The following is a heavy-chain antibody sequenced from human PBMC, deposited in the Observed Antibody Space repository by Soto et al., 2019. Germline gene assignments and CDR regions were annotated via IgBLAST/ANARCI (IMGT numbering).Heavy chain of an antibody. D-gene: IGHD1-26*01. CDR2: ISGSGFKK. CDR1: GFIFENFG. J-gene: IGHJ5*02. Sequence: GGSLSLSCAASGFIFENFGMSWVRQAPGKGLEWISSISGSGFKKYYADSVKGRFTISRDNSKSTVYLELNNLSAEDTAVYHCAKNQGVELVPLATVDWFDPWGQGSVVTVSS. V-gene: IGHV3-23*01. CDR3: AKNQGVELVPLATVDWFDP.